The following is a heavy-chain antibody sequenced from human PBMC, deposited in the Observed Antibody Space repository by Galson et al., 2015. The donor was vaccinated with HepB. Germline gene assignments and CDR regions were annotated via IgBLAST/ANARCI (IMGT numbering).Heavy chain of an antibody. J-gene: IGHJ4*02. CDR1: KFSFSSYW. D-gene: IGHD2-21*02. CDR2: IKEDGSEK. CDR3: ARFGVTAAYDY. Sequence: SLRLSCAVSKFSFSSYWMGWVRQVPGKGLEWMATIKEDGSEKYSLDSMEGRFTVSRDNARNSLYLQMNSLKAEDTAVYYCARFGVTAAYDYWGQGTLVTVSS. V-gene: IGHV3-7*03.